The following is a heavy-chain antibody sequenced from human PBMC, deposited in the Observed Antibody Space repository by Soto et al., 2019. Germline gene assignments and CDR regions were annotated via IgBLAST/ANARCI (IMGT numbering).Heavy chain of an antibody. CDR2: IYYSGST. Sequence: PSETLSLTCTVSGGSISSYYWSWIRQPPGKGLEWIGYIYYSGSTNYNPSLKSRVTISVDTSKNQFSLKLSSVTAADTAVYYCARDYGTNILGYYFDYWGQRTPVTVSS. CDR3: ARDYGTNILGYYFDY. V-gene: IGHV4-59*01. CDR1: GGSISSYY. D-gene: IGHD1-26*01. J-gene: IGHJ4*02.